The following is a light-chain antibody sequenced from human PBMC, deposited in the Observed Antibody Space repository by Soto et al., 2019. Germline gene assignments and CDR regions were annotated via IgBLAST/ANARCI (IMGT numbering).Light chain of an antibody. V-gene: IGLV1-51*01. J-gene: IGLJ2*01. CDR2: DNS. CDR1: STNIGNNY. CDR3: GTWDSSLSAGV. Sequence: QSVLTQPPSVSGPPGQKVTISCSGSSTNIGNNYISWYQHPPGTAPKLLIYDNSERPSGIPDRFSGSKSGTSATLGITGLQTGDEADYYCGTWDSSLSAGVFGGGTKVTVL.